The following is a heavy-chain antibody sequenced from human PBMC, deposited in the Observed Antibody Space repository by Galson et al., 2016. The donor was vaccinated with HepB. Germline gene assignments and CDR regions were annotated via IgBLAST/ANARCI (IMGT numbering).Heavy chain of an antibody. CDR3: AKDLRYSSSFYVFGN. Sequence: SLRLSCAASGFTFSSYAMSWVRQAPGKGLEWVSAISGSGGSTYYADSVKGRFTIARDNSKNTLYLQMNSLRADDTAEYSCAKDLRYSSSFYVFGNWGQGTLITVSS. CDR1: GFTFSSYA. CDR2: ISGSGGST. D-gene: IGHD6-13*01. V-gene: IGHV3-23*01. J-gene: IGHJ4*02.